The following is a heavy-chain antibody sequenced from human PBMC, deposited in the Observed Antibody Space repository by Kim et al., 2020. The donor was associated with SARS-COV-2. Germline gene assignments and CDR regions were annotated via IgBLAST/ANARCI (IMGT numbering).Heavy chain of an antibody. Sequence: TPSLKSRVTMSVDTPRHRFSLKLSSVTAADTAVYYCARLLSSSSLRSWFDPWGQGTLVTVSS. CDR3: ARLLSSSSLRSWFDP. V-gene: IGHV4-4*06. D-gene: IGHD6-6*01. J-gene: IGHJ5*02.